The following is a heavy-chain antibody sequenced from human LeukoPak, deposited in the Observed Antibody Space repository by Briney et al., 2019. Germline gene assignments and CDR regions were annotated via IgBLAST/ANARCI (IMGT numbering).Heavy chain of an antibody. CDR1: GFTFSSYG. V-gene: IGHV3-30*02. D-gene: IGHD1-26*01. J-gene: IGHJ4*02. CDR2: IRYDGSNK. Sequence: GSLRLSCAASGFTFSSYGMHWVRQAPGKGLEWVAFIRYDGSNKYYADSVKGRFTISRGNSKNTLYLQMNSLRAEDTAVYYCAKDAWEVGATSEIDHWGQGTLVTVSS. CDR3: AKDAWEVGATSEIDH.